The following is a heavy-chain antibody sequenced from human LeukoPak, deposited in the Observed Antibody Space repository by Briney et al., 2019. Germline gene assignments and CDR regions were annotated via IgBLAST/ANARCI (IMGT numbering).Heavy chain of an antibody. V-gene: IGHV3-53*01. CDR2: LYSDGNT. CDR1: GFTVITND. CDR3: ARDTYSSSPSDY. Sequence: GGSLRLSCAASGFTVITNDMTWVRQAPGKGLEWVSVLYSDGNTKYADSVQGRFTISRDNSKNTLYLQMNSLRAEDTAVYYCARDTYSSSPSDYWGQGTLVTVSS. D-gene: IGHD6-6*01. J-gene: IGHJ4*02.